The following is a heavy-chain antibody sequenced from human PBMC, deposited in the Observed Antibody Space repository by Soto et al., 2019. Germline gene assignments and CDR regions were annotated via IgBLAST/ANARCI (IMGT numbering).Heavy chain of an antibody. CDR2: ISAYNGNT. CDR1: GYTFTSYG. CDR3: ARGRKVVPAAMGGGYYYYYMDV. J-gene: IGHJ6*03. Sequence: QVQLVQSGAEVKKPGASVKVSCKASGYTFTSYGISWVRQAPGQGLEWMGWISAYNGNTNYAQKLQGRVTMTTDTSTSTAYMELRSLRSDDTAVYYCARGRKVVPAAMGGGYYYYYMDVWGKGTTVTVSS. D-gene: IGHD2-2*01. V-gene: IGHV1-18*01.